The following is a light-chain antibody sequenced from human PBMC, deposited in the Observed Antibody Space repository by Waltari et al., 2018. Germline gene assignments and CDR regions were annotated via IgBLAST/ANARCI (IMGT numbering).Light chain of an antibody. CDR1: SSNIGSNY. J-gene: IGLJ3*02. CDR3: AAWDDSLRGPV. CDR2: KND. Sequence: QSVLTQPPSASGTPGQRVTISCSGSSSNIGSNYVYWYQHLPGTAPKLLIDKNDQRPSGFPYRFSGSKSATSAPLAISGLRSEDEADYYCAAWDDSLRGPVFGGWTKLTVL. V-gene: IGLV1-47*01.